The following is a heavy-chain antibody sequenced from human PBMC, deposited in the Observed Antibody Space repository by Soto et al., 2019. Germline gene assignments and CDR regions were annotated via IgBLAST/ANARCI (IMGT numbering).Heavy chain of an antibody. V-gene: IGHV3-23*01. Sequence: EVQLLESGGGLVQPGGSLRLSCAASGFTFSTYSMAWVRQAPGRGPEWVSRIFQDGRTHYADSVKGRFTISSDNSRSSVYLQINTLRGEDTAIYYCAKDLRHDGVWDFDYWGQGTLVTVSS. CDR1: GFTFSTYS. CDR2: IFQDGRT. CDR3: AKDLRHDGVWDFDY. D-gene: IGHD4-17*01. J-gene: IGHJ4*02.